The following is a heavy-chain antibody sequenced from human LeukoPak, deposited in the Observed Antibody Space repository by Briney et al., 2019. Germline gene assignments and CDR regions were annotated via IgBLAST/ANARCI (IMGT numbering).Heavy chain of an antibody. V-gene: IGHV4-34*01. CDR2: INHSGST. CDR3: ARKDIVGGYFDY. Sequence: SETLSLTCAVYGGSFSGYYWSWIRQPPGKGLEWIGEINHSGSTNYNPSLKSRVTIPVDTSKNQFSLKLSSVTAADTAVYYCARKDIVGGYFDYWGQGTLVTVSS. D-gene: IGHD2-15*01. J-gene: IGHJ4*02. CDR1: GGSFSGYY.